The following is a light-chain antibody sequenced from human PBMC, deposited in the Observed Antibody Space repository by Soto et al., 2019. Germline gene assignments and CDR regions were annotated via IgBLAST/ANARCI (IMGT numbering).Light chain of an antibody. J-gene: IGKJ5*01. CDR1: LSTSNDY. CDR2: DAS. V-gene: IGKV3-11*01. CDR3: QQRSNSIT. Sequence: ESVLSQSPGPLSLSTGERASLSCSASLSTSNDYLAWYQQKPGQAPMLLIYDASNRATGIPARFSGSGSGTVFTLTISSLEPEDFAVYYCQQRSNSITFGQGTRLEIK.